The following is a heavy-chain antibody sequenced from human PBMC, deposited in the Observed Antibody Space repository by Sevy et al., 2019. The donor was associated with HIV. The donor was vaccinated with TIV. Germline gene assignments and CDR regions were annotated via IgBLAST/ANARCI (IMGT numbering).Heavy chain of an antibody. V-gene: IGHV4-59*01. J-gene: IGHJ4*02. CDR2: IYYYGST. Sequence: SETLSLTCTVSGGSISSYYWSWIRQPPGKGLEWIAYIYYYGSTNYNPSVKSRVTISIDTSKNQFSLKLSSVTAADTAVYYRSRYRSGSRSFDYWGQGTLVTVSS. D-gene: IGHD6-13*01. CDR3: SRYRSGSRSFDY. CDR1: GGSISSYY.